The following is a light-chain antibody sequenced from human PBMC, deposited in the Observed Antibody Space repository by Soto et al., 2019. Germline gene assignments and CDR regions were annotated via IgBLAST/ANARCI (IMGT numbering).Light chain of an antibody. CDR2: AAS. J-gene: IGKJ3*01. V-gene: IGKV1-27*01. CDR3: QKYNGLPLS. CDR1: QAIGNY. Sequence: DIQVAQSPSSLSASVGDRVTITCRASQAIGNYLAWYQQKPGKVPTLLIFAASTLHSGVPSRFSGSRSGTDFTLTVSSLEPEDVAIYYCQKYNGLPLSFGPGNRVEIK.